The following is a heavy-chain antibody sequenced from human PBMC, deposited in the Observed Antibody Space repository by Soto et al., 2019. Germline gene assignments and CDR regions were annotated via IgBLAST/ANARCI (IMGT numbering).Heavy chain of an antibody. Sequence: EEQLVESGGGLVQPGGSLRLSCAASGFSFNSHYMTWVRQPPGKGLEWVSSINRDSSIIYYADSVRGRFTISRDNAQNSLYLQMNSLSADDTAVYFCLEGDYYVGQGTLVTVSS. J-gene: IGHJ4*02. V-gene: IGHV3-48*01. CDR3: LEGDYY. D-gene: IGHD2-21*02. CDR2: INRDSSII. CDR1: GFSFNSHY.